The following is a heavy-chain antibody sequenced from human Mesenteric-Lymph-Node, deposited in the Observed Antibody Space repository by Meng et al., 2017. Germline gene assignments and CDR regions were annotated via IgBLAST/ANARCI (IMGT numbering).Heavy chain of an antibody. D-gene: IGHD6-13*01. CDR2: IYPGDSDT. V-gene: IGHV5-51*01. J-gene: IGHJ4*02. CDR3: ARVPGQQMEGMMYFDY. CDR1: GYSFTSYW. Sequence: GSLKISCKGSGYSFTSYWIGWVRQMSGKGLEWMGIIYPGDSDTRYSPSFQGQVTISADKSISTAYLQWSSLKASDTAMYYCARVPGQQMEGMMYFDYWGQGTLVTVSS.